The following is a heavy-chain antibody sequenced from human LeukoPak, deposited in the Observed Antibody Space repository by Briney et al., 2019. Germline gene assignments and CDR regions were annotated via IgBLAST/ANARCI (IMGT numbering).Heavy chain of an antibody. Sequence: ASVKVSCMASGYTFTSYDINWVRQATGQGLEWMGWMNPNSGNTGYAQKFQGRVTITRNTSISTAYMELSSLRSEDTAVYYCARGGIFGVVAHWFDPWGQGTLVTVSS. D-gene: IGHD3-3*01. V-gene: IGHV1-8*03. CDR2: MNPNSGNT. J-gene: IGHJ5*02. CDR1: GYTFTSYD. CDR3: ARGGIFGVVAHWFDP.